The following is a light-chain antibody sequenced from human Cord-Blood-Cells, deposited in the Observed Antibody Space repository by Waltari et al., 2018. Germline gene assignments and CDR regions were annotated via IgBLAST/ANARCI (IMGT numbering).Light chain of an antibody. V-gene: IGKV3-20*01. J-gene: IGKJ1*01. CDR1: QSVSSSY. CDR3: QQYGSSPRT. CDR2: GAS. Sequence: EIVLTQSPGILSLSPGERATHSCRASQSVSSSYLARYQQKPVQAHRLLIYGASSRATGIPDRFSGSGSGTDFTLTINRLEPEDFAVYYCQQYGSSPRTFGQGTKVEIK.